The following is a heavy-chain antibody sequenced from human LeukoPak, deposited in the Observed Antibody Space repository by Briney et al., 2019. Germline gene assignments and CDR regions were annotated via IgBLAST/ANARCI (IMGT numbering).Heavy chain of an antibody. CDR2: IKQDGSEK. D-gene: IGHD4-17*01. V-gene: IGHV3-7*03. Sequence: GGSLRLSCAASGFTFSSYWMSWVRQAPGKGLEWVANIKQDGSEKYYVDSVKGRFTISRDNAKNSLYLQMNSLRAEDTALYYCVRGRDYVGVAASLDLWGRGTLVTVS. CDR3: VRGRDYVGVAASLDL. CDR1: GFTFSSYW. J-gene: IGHJ5*02.